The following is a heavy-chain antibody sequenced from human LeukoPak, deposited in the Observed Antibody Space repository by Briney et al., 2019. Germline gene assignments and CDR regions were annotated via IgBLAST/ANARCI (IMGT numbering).Heavy chain of an antibody. CDR3: ARPVHYGGYVNY. CDR1: GGSLSSRSYY. D-gene: IGHD5-12*01. J-gene: IGHJ4*02. CDR2: IYYSGST. V-gene: IGHV4-39*07. Sequence: PETLSLTCTVSGGSLSSRSYYWGWIRQPPGKGLEWIGTIYYSGSTYYNPSLQSRVIISVDLSKTHFSLKLSSVTAADTAVYYCARPVHYGGYVNYWGQGTLVTVSS.